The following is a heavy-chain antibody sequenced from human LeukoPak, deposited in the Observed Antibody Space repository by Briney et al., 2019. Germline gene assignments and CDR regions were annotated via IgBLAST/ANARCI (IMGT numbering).Heavy chain of an antibody. CDR1: GYSFTSNY. J-gene: IGHJ4*02. CDR2: IYPSDGST. V-gene: IGHV1-46*01. CDR3: ARDQEAFDY. Sequence: ASVKVSCKASGYSFTSNYIHWVRQAPGQGLEWMGMIYPSDGSTSYAQKFQGRVTVTRDASTSTVHMELSGLRSEDTAVYYCARDQEAFDYWGQGTLVTVSS.